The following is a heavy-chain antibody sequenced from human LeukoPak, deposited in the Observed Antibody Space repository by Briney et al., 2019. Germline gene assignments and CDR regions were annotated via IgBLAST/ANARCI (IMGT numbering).Heavy chain of an antibody. CDR2: ISSSGSV. V-gene: IGHV4-4*09. D-gene: IGHD5-12*01. Sequence: SETLSLTCTVSRGSISGSIRSYYWSWLRQPPGKGLEWIGYISSSGSVNDNPSLRSRVTISVDTSKNQFFLNLSSVSAADTAVYFCARIPLGYSGAYYFDYWGQGTLVTVSP. CDR3: ARIPLGYSGAYYFDY. J-gene: IGHJ4*02. CDR1: RGSISGSIRSYY.